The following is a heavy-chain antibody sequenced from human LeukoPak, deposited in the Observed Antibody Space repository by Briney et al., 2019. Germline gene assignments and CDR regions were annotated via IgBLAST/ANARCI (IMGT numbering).Heavy chain of an antibody. D-gene: IGHD6-13*01. Sequence: GGSLRLSCAASGFTFSSYAMHWVRQAPGKGLEWVSAISGSGGSTYYADSVKGRFTISRDNSKNTLYLQMNSLRAEDTAVYYCAKDRHSSSWPDAFDIWGQGTMVTVSS. CDR1: GFTFSSYA. CDR3: AKDRHSSSWPDAFDI. J-gene: IGHJ3*02. CDR2: ISGSGGST. V-gene: IGHV3-23*01.